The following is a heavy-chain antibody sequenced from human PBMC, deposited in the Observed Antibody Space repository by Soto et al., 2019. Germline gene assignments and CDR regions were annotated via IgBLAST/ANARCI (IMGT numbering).Heavy chain of an antibody. CDR3: ARDDDNDANALDY. J-gene: IGHJ4*02. V-gene: IGHV3-33*01. CDR1: GFTLSKYG. Sequence: AGGSLRLSCAASGFTLSKYGMHWVRQAPGKGLEWVALIWNDGIRKVYVDSVKGRFTISRDNSKNTLDLQMNSLRDEDTAVYYCARDDDNDANALDYWGPGTLVTVSS. CDR2: IWNDGIRK.